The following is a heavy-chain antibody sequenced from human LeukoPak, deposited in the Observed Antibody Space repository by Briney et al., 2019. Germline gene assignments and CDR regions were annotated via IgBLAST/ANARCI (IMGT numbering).Heavy chain of an antibody. CDR1: GFTFSSYG. CDR2: IRYDGSNK. Sequence: GGSLRLSCAASGFTFSSYGMHWVRQAPGKGLERVAFIRYDGSNKYYADSVKGRFTISRDNSKNTLYLQMNSLRAEDTAVYYCAKGAIDYYDSSGYYPDYWAREPWSPSPQ. J-gene: IGHJ4*02. CDR3: AKGAIDYYDSSGYYPDY. V-gene: IGHV3-30*02. D-gene: IGHD3-22*01.